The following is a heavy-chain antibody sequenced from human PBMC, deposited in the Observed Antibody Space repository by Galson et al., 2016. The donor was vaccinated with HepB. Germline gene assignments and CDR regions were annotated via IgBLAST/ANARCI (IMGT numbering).Heavy chain of an antibody. V-gene: IGHV3-9*01. Sequence: SLRLSCAASGFTFSRYGMHWVRQTPGKGLEWVSGIYYNSDRIGYADSVRGRFTISRDNARNSLYLQMNSLEPEDSALYYCVRDMAPGGAGVWGQGTTVAVSS. CDR1: GFTFSRYG. CDR3: VRDMAPGGAGV. D-gene: IGHD3-16*01. CDR2: IYYNSDRI. J-gene: IGHJ6*02.